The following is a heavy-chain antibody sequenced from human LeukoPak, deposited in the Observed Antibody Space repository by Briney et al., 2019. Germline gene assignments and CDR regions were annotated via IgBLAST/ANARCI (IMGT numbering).Heavy chain of an antibody. D-gene: IGHD3-3*01. Sequence: SETLSLTCTVSGGSISSYYWSWIRQPPGKGLEWIGYIYYSGSTNYNPSLKSRVTISVDTSKNQFSLKLSSVTAADTAVYYCARDSSSYYDFWSGYYPRGTLTTTMDVWGKGTTVTVSS. CDR2: IYYSGST. J-gene: IGHJ6*03. CDR3: ARDSSSYYDFWSGYYPRGTLTTTMDV. CDR1: GGSISSYY. V-gene: IGHV4-59*01.